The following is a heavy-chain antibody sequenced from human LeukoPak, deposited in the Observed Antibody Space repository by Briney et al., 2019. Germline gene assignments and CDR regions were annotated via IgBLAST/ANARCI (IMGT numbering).Heavy chain of an antibody. CDR2: ISSSGSTI. J-gene: IGHJ4*02. V-gene: IGHV3-48*04. CDR3: ARDRLLSGVTGDSRYIDY. Sequence: GGSLRLSCAASGFTFSSYAMSWVRQAPGKGLEWVSYISSSGSTIYYADSVKGRFTISRDNAKNSLYLQMNSLRAEDTAVYYCARDRLLSGVTGDSRYIDYWGQGTLVTVSS. D-gene: IGHD7-27*01. CDR1: GFTFSSYA.